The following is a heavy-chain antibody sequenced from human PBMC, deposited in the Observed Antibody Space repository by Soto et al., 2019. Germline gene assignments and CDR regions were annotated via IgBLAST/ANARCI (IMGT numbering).Heavy chain of an antibody. V-gene: IGHV4-59*11. D-gene: IGHD3-22*01. CDR1: GDSISSHY. Sequence: PSETLSLTCTVSGDSISSHYWSWIRQPPGKGLEWIGHIYHSGGTRYNPSLRSRVTISVDTSKNQFSLKLSSVTAADTAVYYCARDTPLYDSSGYYSFDPWGQGTLVTVSS. CDR2: IYHSGGT. J-gene: IGHJ5*02. CDR3: ARDTPLYDSSGYYSFDP.